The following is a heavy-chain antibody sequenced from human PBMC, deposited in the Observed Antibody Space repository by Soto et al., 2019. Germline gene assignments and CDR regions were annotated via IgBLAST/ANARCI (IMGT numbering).Heavy chain of an antibody. D-gene: IGHD4-17*01. CDR1: GGSIRTGGYY. Sequence: SETLSLTCTVSGGSIRTGGYYWSWIRQHPGKGLEWLGYIYYTGRTYYNPSLKNRLTMSVDMSKSQFSLKLTSLTAADTAVYYCAKDPSPQPTTVVTPGWFDPWGQGILVTVSS. J-gene: IGHJ5*02. CDR3: AKDPSPQPTTVVTPGWFDP. CDR2: IYYTGRT. V-gene: IGHV4-31*03.